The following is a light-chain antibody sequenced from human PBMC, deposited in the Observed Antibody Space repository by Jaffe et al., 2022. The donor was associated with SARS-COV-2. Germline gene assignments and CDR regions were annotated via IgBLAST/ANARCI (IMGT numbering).Light chain of an antibody. CDR3: QQRVSWPPLYT. Sequence: EIVLTQSPATLSLSPGERATLSCRASQSVSSYLAWYQQKPGQAPRLLIYDASKRATGIPARFSGSGSGTDFTLTISSLEPEDFALYYCQQRVSWPPLYTFGQGTKVEIK. CDR1: QSVSSY. CDR2: DAS. V-gene: IGKV3-11*01. J-gene: IGKJ2*01.